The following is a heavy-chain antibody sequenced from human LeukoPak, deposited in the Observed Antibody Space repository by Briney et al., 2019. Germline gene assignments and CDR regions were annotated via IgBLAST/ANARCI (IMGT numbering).Heavy chain of an antibody. CDR2: INHGGKT. J-gene: IGHJ4*02. CDR1: GGSFSGYY. CDR3: ARHGRGSPYDYFDY. Sequence: PSETLSLTCAVYGGSFSGYYWSWIRQPPGKGLEWIGEINHGGKTNYSPSLKSRVTMSVDTSNNQFSLRLSSMTAADTAVYYCARHGRGSPYDYFDYWGQGTLVTVSS. V-gene: IGHV4-34*01. D-gene: IGHD4-17*01.